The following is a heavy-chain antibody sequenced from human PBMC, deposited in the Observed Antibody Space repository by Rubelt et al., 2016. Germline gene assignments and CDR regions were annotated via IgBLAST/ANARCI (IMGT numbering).Heavy chain of an antibody. CDR1: GGAISNYY. Sequence: QVLLQESGPGLVKPSETLSLTCIVSGGAISNYYWSWIRQPPGKGLEWIGYIYYTGGTTYNPSLKSRVTISVTTSKNQFSLRLGAVTAADTAVYYCARVGARYYYYGMDVWGQGTTVTVSS. D-gene: IGHD1-26*01. CDR2: IYYTGGT. J-gene: IGHJ6*02. CDR3: ARVGARYYYYGMDV. V-gene: IGHV4-59*01.